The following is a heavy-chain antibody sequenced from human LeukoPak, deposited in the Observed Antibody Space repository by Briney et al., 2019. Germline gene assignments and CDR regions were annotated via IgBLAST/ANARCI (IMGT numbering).Heavy chain of an antibody. CDR2: IYSGGST. Sequence: GGSLRLSCAASGFTVSSDYMSWVRQAPGKGLEWVSLIYSGGSTYYADSVKGRITISRDNSKNTLYLQMNSLRAEDTAVYYCARDRLGSNSNWGQGTLVTVSS. V-gene: IGHV3-53*01. CDR3: ARDRLGSNSN. CDR1: GFTVSSDY. J-gene: IGHJ4*02. D-gene: IGHD6-6*01.